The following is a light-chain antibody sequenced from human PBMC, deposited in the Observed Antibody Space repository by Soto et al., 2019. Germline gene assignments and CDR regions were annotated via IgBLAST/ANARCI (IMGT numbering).Light chain of an antibody. CDR1: QSISNH. Sequence: DIQMTQSPSSLSASVEDRVIITCRASQSISNHLNWYQQKPGKAPKLLIFAASSLQSGVPSRFSGSRSGPDFTLTISSLQPEDFAVYYCQHYGASPPFTFGQGTRV. CDR2: AAS. J-gene: IGKJ2*01. V-gene: IGKV1-39*01. CDR3: QHYGASPPFT.